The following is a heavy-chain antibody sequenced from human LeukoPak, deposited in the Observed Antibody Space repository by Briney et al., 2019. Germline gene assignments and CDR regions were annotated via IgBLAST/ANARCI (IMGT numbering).Heavy chain of an antibody. CDR3: ARGQGARFYYMDV. CDR2: IYSGDSDT. J-gene: IGHJ6*03. D-gene: IGHD6-6*01. CDR1: GYSFSSYW. V-gene: IGHV5-51*01. Sequence: GESLKISCKGSGYSFSSYWIGWVRQMPGKGLEWMGMIYSGDSDTRYSPSLQGQVTISADRFISTAYLQWSRLKVSDSGIYYCARGQGARFYYMDVWGKGTTVTVSS.